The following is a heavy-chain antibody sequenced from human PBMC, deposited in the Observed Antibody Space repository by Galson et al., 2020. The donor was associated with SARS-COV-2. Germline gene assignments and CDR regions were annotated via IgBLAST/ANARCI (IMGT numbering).Heavy chain of an antibody. J-gene: IGHJ5*02. Sequence: ASVKVSCKVSGYTLTALSMHWVRQAPGKGLEWMGGFDPEDGETIYAQKFQGRVTMTEDTSTDTAYMELSSLRSEDTAVYYCATAPVVTPRGEHSWFDPWGQVTLVTVSS. CDR2: FDPEDGET. CDR3: ATAPVVTPRGEHSWFDP. CDR1: GYTLTALS. V-gene: IGHV1-24*01. D-gene: IGHD2-21*02.